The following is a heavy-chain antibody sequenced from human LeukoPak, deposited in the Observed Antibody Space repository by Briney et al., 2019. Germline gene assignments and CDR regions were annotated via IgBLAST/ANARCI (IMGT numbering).Heavy chain of an antibody. J-gene: IGHJ5*02. V-gene: IGHV4-28*03. CDR2: IYYSGNI. CDR1: GYSISSSNW. D-gene: IGHD3-3*01. CDR3: ARDQGTLYDFWSGYPSDGWFDP. Sequence: PSDTLSLTCAVSGYSISSSNWWGWIRQPPGKGLEWIGYIYYSGNIYYNPSLKSRVTMSVDTSKNQFSLKLSSVTAVDTAVYYCARDQGTLYDFWSGYPSDGWFDPWGQGTLVTVSS.